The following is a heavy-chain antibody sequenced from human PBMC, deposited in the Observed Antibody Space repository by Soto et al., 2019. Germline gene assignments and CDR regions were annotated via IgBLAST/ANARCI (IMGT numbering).Heavy chain of an antibody. V-gene: IGHV3-23*01. J-gene: IGHJ5*02. D-gene: IGHD3-10*01. CDR1: GFTFSSYA. CDR2: ISGSGGST. CDR3: AKVIRVYGSGSYGLGWFDP. Sequence: GGSLRLSCSASGFTFSSYAMSWVRQAPGKGLEWVSAISGSGGSTYYADSVKGRFTISRDNSKNTLYLQMNSLRAEDTAVYYSAKVIRVYGSGSYGLGWFDPWGQGTLVTVSS.